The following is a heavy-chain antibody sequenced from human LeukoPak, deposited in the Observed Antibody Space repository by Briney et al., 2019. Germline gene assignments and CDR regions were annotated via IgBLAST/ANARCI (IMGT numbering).Heavy chain of an antibody. CDR2: IYYSVST. J-gene: IGHJ5*02. V-gene: IGHV4-59*01. Sequence: SETLSLTCTVPGGSISSYYWSWIRQPPGKGLEWIGYIYYSVSTNYNPSLKSRVTISVDTSKNQFSLKLSSVTAADTAVYYCARGRGSSWGQGTLVTVSS. CDR3: ARGRGSS. D-gene: IGHD6-6*01. CDR1: GGSISSYY.